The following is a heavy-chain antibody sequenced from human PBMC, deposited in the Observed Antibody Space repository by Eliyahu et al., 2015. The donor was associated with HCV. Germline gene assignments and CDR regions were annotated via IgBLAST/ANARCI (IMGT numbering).Heavy chain of an antibody. CDR3: ARGPGVTMVQGDGWGDLDP. J-gene: IGHJ5*02. CDR2: MNPNSGNT. D-gene: IGHD3-10*01. CDR1: GYTFTSYD. V-gene: IGHV1-8*01. Sequence: QVQLVQSGAEVKKPGASVKVSCKASGYTFTSYDIXWVRQATGQGLEWMGWMNPNSGNTGYAQKFQGRVTMTRNTSISTAYMELSSLRSEDTAVYYCARGPGVTMVQGDGWGDLDPWGQGTLVTVSS.